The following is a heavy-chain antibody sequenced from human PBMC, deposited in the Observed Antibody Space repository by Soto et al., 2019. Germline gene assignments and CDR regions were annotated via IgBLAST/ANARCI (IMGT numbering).Heavy chain of an antibody. CDR3: AIRANYYDRSGYFDH. D-gene: IGHD3-22*01. CDR2: INSDGSSP. Sequence: EVQLVESGGGLVQPGGSLRLSCAASGFTFSSYWMHWVRQAPGKGLVWVSRINSDGSSPSYADSVKGRFTISRDNAKNTLYLEMNSRRAEDAAVYYCAIRANYYDRSGYFDHWGQGTLVTVSS. CDR1: GFTFSSYW. V-gene: IGHV3-74*01. J-gene: IGHJ4*02.